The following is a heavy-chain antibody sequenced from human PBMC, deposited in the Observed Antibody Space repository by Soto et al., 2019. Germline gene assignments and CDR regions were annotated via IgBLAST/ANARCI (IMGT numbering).Heavy chain of an antibody. CDR3: ARDPKSSEKQLVPGYYYYGMDV. V-gene: IGHV1-3*01. Sequence: QVQLVQSGAEVKKPGASVKVSCKASGYTFTSYAMHWVRQAPGQRLEWMGWINAGNGNTKYSQKFQGRVTITRDTSASTAYMELSSLRSEDTAGYYCARDPKSSEKQLVPGYYYYGMDVWGQGTTVTVSS. CDR1: GYTFTSYA. D-gene: IGHD6-6*01. J-gene: IGHJ6*02. CDR2: INAGNGNT.